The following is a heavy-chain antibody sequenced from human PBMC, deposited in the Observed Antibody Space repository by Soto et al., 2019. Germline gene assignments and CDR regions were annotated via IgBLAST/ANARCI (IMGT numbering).Heavy chain of an antibody. Sequence: SETLSLTCTVSGGSISSGGYYWSWIRQHPGKGLEWIGYIYYSGSTYYNPSLKSRVTISVDTSKNQFSLKLSSVTAADTAVYYCARVQLTRLEDCSSTSCAGPDAFDIWGQGTMVTVSS. CDR3: ARVQLTRLEDCSSTSCAGPDAFDI. D-gene: IGHD2-2*01. V-gene: IGHV4-31*03. J-gene: IGHJ3*02. CDR2: IYYSGST. CDR1: GGSISSGGYY.